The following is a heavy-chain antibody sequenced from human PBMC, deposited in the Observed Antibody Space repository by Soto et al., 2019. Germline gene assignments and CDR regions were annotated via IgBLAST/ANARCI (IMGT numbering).Heavy chain of an antibody. D-gene: IGHD4-4*01. CDR2: ISYDGSNK. V-gene: IGHV3-30-3*01. J-gene: IGHJ6*02. CDR3: ARDELVVNTPDYYYYYGMDV. Sequence: GGSLRLSCAASGFTFSSYAMHWVRQAPGKGLEWVAVISYDGSNKYYADSVKGRFTISRDNSKNTLYLQMNSLRAEDTAVYYCARDELVVNTPDYYYYYGMDVWGQGTTVTVSS. CDR1: GFTFSSYA.